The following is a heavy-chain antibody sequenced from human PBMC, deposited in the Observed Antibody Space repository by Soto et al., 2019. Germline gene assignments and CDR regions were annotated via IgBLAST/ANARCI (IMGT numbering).Heavy chain of an antibody. D-gene: IGHD3-10*01. V-gene: IGHV3-33*01. CDR2: IWYDGSNK. CDR1: GFTFSSYG. CDR3: ARDLRGLWFGELPHYYYYGMDV. J-gene: IGHJ6*02. Sequence: LRLSCAASGFTFSSYGMHWVRQAPGKGLEWVAVIWYDGSNKYYADSVKGRFTISRDNSKNTLYLQMNSLRAEDTAVYYCARDLRGLWFGELPHYYYYGMDVWGQGTTVTVSS.